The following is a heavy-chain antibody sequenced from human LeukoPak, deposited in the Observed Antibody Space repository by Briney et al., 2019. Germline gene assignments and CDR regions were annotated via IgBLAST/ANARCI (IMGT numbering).Heavy chain of an antibody. D-gene: IGHD3-22*01. CDR3: ARNWFYNVSRGNHPLYYFDY. CDR2: IYYSGSI. CDR1: GGSISSSSYY. J-gene: IGHJ4*02. V-gene: IGHV4-39*01. Sequence: SETLSLTCTVSGGSISSSSYYWGWIRQPPGEGLEWIGSIYYSGSIYYKLSLKSRVTISVDTSKNQFSLKLSSVTAADTAVYYCARNWFYNVSRGNHPLYYFDYWGQGTLVTVSS.